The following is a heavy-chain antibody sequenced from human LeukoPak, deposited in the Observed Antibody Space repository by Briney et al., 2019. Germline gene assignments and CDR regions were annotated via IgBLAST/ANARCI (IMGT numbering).Heavy chain of an antibody. CDR2: ITGTT. CDR3: AKAFREYGSSTYSSFDI. D-gene: IGHD6-13*01. CDR1: GFTFSSYT. Sequence: GGSLRLSCAASGFTFSSYTMSWVRQAPGKGLQWVSTITGTTHYADSVRGRFTISRDNSKNILYLQMNSLSTEDTAIYYCAKAFREYGSSTYSSFDIWGQGTMVTVSS. J-gene: IGHJ3*02. V-gene: IGHV3-23*01.